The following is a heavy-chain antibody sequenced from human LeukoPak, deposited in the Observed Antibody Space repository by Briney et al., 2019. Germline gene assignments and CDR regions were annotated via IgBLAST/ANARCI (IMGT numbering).Heavy chain of an antibody. CDR1: GFTFSSYA. D-gene: IGHD2-2*01. CDR2: ISGSGGST. V-gene: IGHV3-23*01. Sequence: PGGSLRLSCAASGFTFSSYAMSWVRQAPGKGLEWVSAISGSGGSTYYADSVKGRFTISRDNSKNMLYLQMNSLRAEDTAVYYCAKDRGCSSTSCYAGQFDYWGQGTLVTVSS. J-gene: IGHJ4*02. CDR3: AKDRGCSSTSCYAGQFDY.